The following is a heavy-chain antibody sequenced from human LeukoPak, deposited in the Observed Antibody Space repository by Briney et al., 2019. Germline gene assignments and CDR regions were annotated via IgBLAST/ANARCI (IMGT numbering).Heavy chain of an antibody. CDR3: TRGFYEPFDH. CDR1: GASISNQH. CDR2: ISYTGAT. Sequence: SETLSLTCTVSGASISNQHWDWIRQSPGKGLEWIGYISYTGATGYNPSLKSRATISFDTSKNQFSLNIKSVTAADTAVYYCTRGFYEPFDHWGQAKLVTVIS. J-gene: IGHJ4*02. D-gene: IGHD2/OR15-2a*01. V-gene: IGHV4-59*11.